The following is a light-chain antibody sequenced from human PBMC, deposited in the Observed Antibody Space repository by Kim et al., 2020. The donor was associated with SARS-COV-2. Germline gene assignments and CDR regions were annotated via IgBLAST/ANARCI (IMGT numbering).Light chain of an antibody. Sequence: EIVLTQSPGTLSLSPGERATLSCRASQSVSSSYLAWYQQTPGQAPRLLIYGASSRATGIPDRFSGSGSGTDFTLTISRLEPEDFAVYYGQQYGSSPGTFGQGTKLEI. CDR1: QSVSSSY. CDR2: GAS. J-gene: IGKJ2*01. CDR3: QQYGSSPGT. V-gene: IGKV3-20*01.